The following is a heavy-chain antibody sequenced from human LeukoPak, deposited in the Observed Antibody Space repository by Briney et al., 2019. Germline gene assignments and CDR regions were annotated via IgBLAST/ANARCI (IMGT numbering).Heavy chain of an antibody. V-gene: IGHV3-30*02. Sequence: GGSLRLSCAASGFTFSSYGMHWVRQAPGKGLEWVAFIRYDGSNKYYADSVKGRFTISRDNSKNTLYLQMNSLRAEDTAVYYCAKVHYDSSGYPPQPYYFDYWGQGTLVTVSS. J-gene: IGHJ4*02. CDR1: GFTFSSYG. CDR2: IRYDGSNK. CDR3: AKVHYDSSGYPPQPYYFDY. D-gene: IGHD3-22*01.